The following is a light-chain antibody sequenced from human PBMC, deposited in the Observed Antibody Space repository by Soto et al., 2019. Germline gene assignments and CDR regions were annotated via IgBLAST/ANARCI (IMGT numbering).Light chain of an antibody. J-gene: IGLJ1*01. V-gene: IGLV2-14*03. CDR1: SSDVGSYDY. CDR2: DVN. CDR3: CAYSTSGTHV. Sequence: QSVLTQPASVSGSPGQSITFSCTGTSSDVGSYDYVSWHQQHPGKAPKLIIYDVNNRPSGVPSRFSGSKSGNTASLIIFGLQTEDEADYYCCAYSTSGTHVFGTGTKVTVL.